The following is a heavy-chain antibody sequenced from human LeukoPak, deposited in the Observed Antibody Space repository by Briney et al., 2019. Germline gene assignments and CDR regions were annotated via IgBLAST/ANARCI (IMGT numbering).Heavy chain of an antibody. CDR2: ISGDGGCT. CDR3: AKDASDYGYPLFDY. CDR1: GFTFDDYA. J-gene: IGHJ4*02. D-gene: IGHD4/OR15-4a*01. Sequence: PGGSLSLSCAASGFTFDDYAMHWVRHAPGEGLEWVSHISGDGGCTYYADSVEGRFTISRDHNKNSLYLQMNSQRPEDTAMSPCAKDASDYGYPLFDYWGQGTLVTVSS. V-gene: IGHV3-43*02.